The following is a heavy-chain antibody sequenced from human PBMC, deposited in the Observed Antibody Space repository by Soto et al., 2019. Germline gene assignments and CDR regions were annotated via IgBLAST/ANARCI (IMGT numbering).Heavy chain of an antibody. D-gene: IGHD6-19*01. Sequence: EVQLLESGGGFVQPGGSLRLSCAASGFTFSNYAMSWVRQAPGKGLEWVSAITAYGDSTHYADSVKGRFTISRDSPKNTLYLQMDSLRAEDTAVYYCAKDPLWYYSDWYPPPGFDPCGQGTLVTVSS. CDR3: AKDPLWYYSDWYPPPGFDP. V-gene: IGHV3-23*01. CDR1: GFTFSNYA. J-gene: IGHJ5*02. CDR2: ITAYGDST.